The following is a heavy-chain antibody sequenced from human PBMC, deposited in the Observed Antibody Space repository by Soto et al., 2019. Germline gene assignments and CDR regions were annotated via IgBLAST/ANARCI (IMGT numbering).Heavy chain of an antibody. CDR1: GYTFTSYG. D-gene: IGHD1-7*01. CDR2: ISAYNGNT. V-gene: IGHV1-18*01. J-gene: IGHJ3*02. CDR3: ARDRNVVDWNYFPDAFDI. Sequence: QVQLVQSGAEVKKPGASVKVSCKASGYTFTSYGISWVRQAPGQGLEWMGWISAYNGNTNYAPKLQGRVPMTKDTSKSPAYMKLRSLRSDDTAVYYCARDRNVVDWNYFPDAFDIWGQGTMVTVSS.